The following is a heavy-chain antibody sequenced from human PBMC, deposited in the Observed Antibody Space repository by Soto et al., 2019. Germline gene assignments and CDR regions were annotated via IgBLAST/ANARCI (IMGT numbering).Heavy chain of an antibody. CDR2: IYHSGST. J-gene: IGHJ6*02. V-gene: IGHV4-4*02. D-gene: IGHD1-26*01. Sequence: SETLSLTCAVSGGSISSSNWWSWVRQPPGKGLEWIGEIYHSGSTYYNPSLKSRVTISVDTSKNQFSLKLSSVTAADTAVYYCAMGEGGGTAYYYYGMHVWGQGTSVTVSS. CDR1: GGSISSSNW. CDR3: AMGEGGGTAYYYYGMHV.